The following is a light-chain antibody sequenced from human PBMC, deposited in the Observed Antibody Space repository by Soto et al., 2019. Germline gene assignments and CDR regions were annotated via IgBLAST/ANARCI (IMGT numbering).Light chain of an antibody. Sequence: QSALTQPASVSGSPGQSITISCTGTSRDVGGYNYVSWFQQHPGKAPKLMIYDVSTRPSGVSNRFSGSKSGNTASPTISGLQAEDEADYYCSSHTISTTLVFGGGTKVTVL. CDR1: SRDVGGYNY. J-gene: IGLJ2*01. CDR2: DVS. CDR3: SSHTISTTLV. V-gene: IGLV2-14*01.